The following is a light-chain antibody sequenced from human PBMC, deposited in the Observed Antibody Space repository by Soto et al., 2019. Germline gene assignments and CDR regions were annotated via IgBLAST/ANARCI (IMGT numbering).Light chain of an antibody. CDR2: SAS. CDR1: QSISIN. Sequence: EIVLTQSPGTLSVSPGDRVTLSCRASQSISINLAWYQHKPGQAPRLLMQSASSRASGVPARISGSGSGTEFTLTISSLQSEDFAVYYCQQFRNWPWTFGQGTKVEVK. V-gene: IGKV3-15*01. CDR3: QQFRNWPWT. J-gene: IGKJ1*01.